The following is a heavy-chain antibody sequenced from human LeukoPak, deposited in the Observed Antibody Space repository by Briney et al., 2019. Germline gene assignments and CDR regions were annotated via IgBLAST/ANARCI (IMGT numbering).Heavy chain of an antibody. Sequence: GGSLRLSCAASGFTFSSHWMHWVRQAPGKGLVWVARINTDGSTRSYADSVKGRFTISRDSAKSTLNLQMNSLRAEDTAVYYCAREPDYYDSRGDAFDIWGQGTMVTVSS. CDR2: INTDGSTR. D-gene: IGHD3-22*01. CDR3: AREPDYYDSRGDAFDI. J-gene: IGHJ3*02. V-gene: IGHV3-74*01. CDR1: GFTFSSHW.